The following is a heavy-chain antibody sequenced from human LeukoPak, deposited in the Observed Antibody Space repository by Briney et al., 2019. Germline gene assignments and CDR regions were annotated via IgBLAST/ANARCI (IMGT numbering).Heavy chain of an antibody. CDR3: TTGLRGH. Sequence: GGSLRLSCAASGLTVTNAWMNWVRQAPGKGLEWVARIASKTDDTTTDYAAPVKGRFTISRADSKNTLFLEMNSLNNEESAVYCCTTGLRGHCGQGPLVPVSS. V-gene: IGHV3-15*04. CDR2: IASKTDDTTT. J-gene: IGHJ4*02. CDR1: GLTVTNAW.